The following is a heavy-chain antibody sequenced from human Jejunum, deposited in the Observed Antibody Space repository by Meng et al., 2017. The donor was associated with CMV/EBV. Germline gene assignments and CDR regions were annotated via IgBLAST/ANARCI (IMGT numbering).Heavy chain of an antibody. V-gene: IGHV4-30-4*08. CDR1: GDYY. J-gene: IGHJ6*02. CDR3: ARGAQLLPPPTYYYYGLDV. D-gene: IGHD5-18*01. CDR2: SYYSENT. Sequence: GDYYWSWLRQPPGKGPEWIGYSYYSENTYCNPSLKSRITISVDTSKNQFSLRLTSMTAADTAVYYCARGAQLLPPPTYYYYGLDVWGQGTTVTVSS.